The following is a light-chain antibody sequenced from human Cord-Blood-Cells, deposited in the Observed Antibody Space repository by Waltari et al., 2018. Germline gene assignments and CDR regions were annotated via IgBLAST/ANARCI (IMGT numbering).Light chain of an antibody. CDR2: DAS. CDR3: QQRSNWPIT. CDR1: QSVSSY. J-gene: IGKJ5*01. V-gene: IGKV3-11*01. Sequence: EIVLTQSPATLSLSPGDRATLSCRACQSVSSYLAWYQQKPGQAPRLLIYDASNRATGIPARFSGSGAGTDFALTISTLAPEDFAVYCCQQRSNWPITFGQGTRLEIK.